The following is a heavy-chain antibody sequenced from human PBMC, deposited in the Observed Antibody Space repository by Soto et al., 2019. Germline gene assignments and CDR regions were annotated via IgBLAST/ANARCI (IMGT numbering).Heavy chain of an antibody. J-gene: IGHJ5*02. V-gene: IGHV5-10-1*01. CDR1: RYSFTRYW. CDR2: IDPSDSYT. Sequence: VGSLKISWYRCRYSFTRYWKKLGRQMPGKGLEWMGRIDPSDSYTNYSPSFQAHVTISADKSISTAYRQRSSLKASDTARYYCARHMEYRFDPWGQGTLVTVSS. D-gene: IGHD6-6*01. CDR3: ARHMEYRFDP.